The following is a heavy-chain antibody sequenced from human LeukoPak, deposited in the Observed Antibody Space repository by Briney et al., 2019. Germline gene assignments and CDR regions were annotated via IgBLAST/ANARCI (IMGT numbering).Heavy chain of an antibody. V-gene: IGHV3-23*01. CDR3: AKDPITIFGVANNWFDP. CDR1: GFTFSSYA. CDR2: ISGSGGST. D-gene: IGHD3-3*01. Sequence: PGGSLRLSCAASGFTFSSYAMSWVRQAPGKGLEWVSAISGSGGSTYYADSVKGLFTISRDNSKNTLYLQMNNLRAEDTAVYYCAKDPITIFGVANNWFDPWGQGTLVTVSS. J-gene: IGHJ5*02.